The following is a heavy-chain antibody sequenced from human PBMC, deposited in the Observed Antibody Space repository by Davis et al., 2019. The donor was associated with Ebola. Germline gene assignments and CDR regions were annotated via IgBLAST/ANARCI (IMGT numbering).Heavy chain of an antibody. CDR2: IKRNADGGTT. D-gene: IGHD5-18*01. CDR3: TTVGGYIYGQRDY. J-gene: IGHJ4*02. Sequence: PGGSLRLSCAVSGFAFSNAWMNWVRQAPGKGLEWVGRIKRNADGGTTDHAAPVKGRFTISREDSKNTLYLQMNSLKTEDTDVYYCTTVGGYIYGQRDYWGQGALVTVSS. V-gene: IGHV3-15*07. CDR1: GFAFSNAW.